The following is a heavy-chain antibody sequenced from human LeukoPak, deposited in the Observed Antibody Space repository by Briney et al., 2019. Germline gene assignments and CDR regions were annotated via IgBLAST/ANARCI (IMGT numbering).Heavy chain of an antibody. J-gene: IGHJ4*02. D-gene: IGHD3-22*01. CDR3: ARGRYYDSSGY. CDR1: GGSISSSSYY. V-gene: IGHV4-39*07. Sequence: TSESLSLTCTVSGGSISSSSYYWGWIRQPPGKGLEWIGSIYYSGSTYYNPSLKSRVTISVDTSKNQFSLKLSSVTAADTAVYYCARGRYYDSSGYWGQGTLVTVSS. CDR2: IYYSGST.